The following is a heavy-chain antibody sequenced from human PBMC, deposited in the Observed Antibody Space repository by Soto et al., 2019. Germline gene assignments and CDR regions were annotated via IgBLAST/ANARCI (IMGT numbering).Heavy chain of an antibody. CDR2: INHSGST. V-gene: IGHV4-34*01. CDR1: GGSFSGYY. D-gene: IGHD3-10*01. CDR3: ARGAVRGVIILGRGWFDP. J-gene: IGHJ5*02. Sequence: PSETLSLTCAVYGGSFSGYYWSWIRQPPGKGLEWIGEINHSGSTNYNPSLKSRVTISVDTSKNQFSLKLSSVTAADTAVYYCARGAVRGVIILGRGWFDPWGQGTLVTVSS.